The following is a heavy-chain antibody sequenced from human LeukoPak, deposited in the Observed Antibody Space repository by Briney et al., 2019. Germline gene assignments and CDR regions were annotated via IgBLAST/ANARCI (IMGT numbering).Heavy chain of an antibody. CDR1: GFTFSSYS. CDR2: ISSSSSYI. D-gene: IGHD6-13*01. Sequence: PGGSLRLSCAASGFTFSSYSMNWVRQAPEKGLEWVSSISSSSSYIYYADSVKGRFTISRDNAKNSLYLQMNSLRAEDTAVYYCAKTYSSSWAHAFDIWGQGTMVTVSS. J-gene: IGHJ3*02. V-gene: IGHV3-21*04. CDR3: AKTYSSSWAHAFDI.